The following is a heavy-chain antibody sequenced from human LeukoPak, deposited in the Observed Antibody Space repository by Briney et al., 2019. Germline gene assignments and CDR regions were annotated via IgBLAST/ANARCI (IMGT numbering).Heavy chain of an antibody. CDR2: IYHSGST. CDR1: GGSISSYY. V-gene: IGHV4-59*12. CDR3: AYSGSSKAFDY. Sequence: PSETLSLTCTVSGGSISSYYWSWIRQPPGKGLEWIGYIYHSGSTNYNPSLKSRVTISVDTSKNQFSLKLSSVTAADTAVYYCAYSGSSKAFDYWGQGTLVTVSS. J-gene: IGHJ4*02. D-gene: IGHD1-26*01.